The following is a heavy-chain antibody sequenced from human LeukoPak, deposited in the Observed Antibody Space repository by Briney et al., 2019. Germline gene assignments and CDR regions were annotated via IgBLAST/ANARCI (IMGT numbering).Heavy chain of an antibody. J-gene: IGHJ4*02. Sequence: SQTLSLTCTVSGGSISSGDYCWTWVRQHPGKGLEWVGYVHNSWNTYCNPSLKSRVTISVDTSRNHFSLKLTSVTAADTAVYYCARGFLDVVATTDRPEGLDFWGQGTLVTVSS. CDR3: ARGFLDVVATTDRPEGLDF. CDR2: VHNSWNT. V-gene: IGHV4-31*03. D-gene: IGHD5-12*01. CDR1: GGSISSGDYC.